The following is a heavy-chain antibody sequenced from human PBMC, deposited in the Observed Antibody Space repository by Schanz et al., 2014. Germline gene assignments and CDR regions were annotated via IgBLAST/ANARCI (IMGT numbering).Heavy chain of an antibody. CDR3: ARYGFRKFGVVYGLAV. Sequence: VQLVESGGGLVKPGGSLRLSCVASGFTVSSNYMSWVRQAPGKGLEWVSVIYSGGSTYYADSVKGRFTISRDNAKNSVYLQMNSLRVEDTAVYYCARYGFRKFGVVYGLAVWGQGTTVTVS. CDR2: IYSGGST. CDR1: GFTVSSNY. J-gene: IGHJ6*02. V-gene: IGHV3-53*01. D-gene: IGHD3-3*01.